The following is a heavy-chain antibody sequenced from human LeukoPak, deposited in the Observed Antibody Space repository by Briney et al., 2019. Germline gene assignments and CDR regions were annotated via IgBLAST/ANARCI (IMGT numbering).Heavy chain of an antibody. D-gene: IGHD3-10*01. CDR3: ARDLPQYYYGSGSYSGY. CDR1: GYTFTSYG. CDR2: ISAYNGNT. V-gene: IGHV1-18*01. Sequence: ASVKVSCKASGYTFTSYGISWVRQAPGQGLEWMGWISAYNGNTNYAQKLQGRVTMTTDTSTSTAYMELRGLRSDDTDVYYCARDLPQYYYGSGSYSGYWGQGTLVTVSS. J-gene: IGHJ4*02.